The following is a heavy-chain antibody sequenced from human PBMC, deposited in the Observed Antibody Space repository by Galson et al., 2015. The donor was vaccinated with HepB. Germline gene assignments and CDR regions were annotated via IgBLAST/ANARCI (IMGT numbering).Heavy chain of an antibody. Sequence: SLRLSCAASGFTFSSYTMSWVRQAPGKGLEWVSAISGSGGSTYYAGSVMGRFTISRDNSKSTLYVQMNNLRAADTAVYYCASGLYRDAFDIWGQGTMVTVSS. CDR3: ASGLYRDAFDI. D-gene: IGHD2-15*01. J-gene: IGHJ3*02. CDR2: ISGSGGST. CDR1: GFTFSSYT. V-gene: IGHV3-23*01.